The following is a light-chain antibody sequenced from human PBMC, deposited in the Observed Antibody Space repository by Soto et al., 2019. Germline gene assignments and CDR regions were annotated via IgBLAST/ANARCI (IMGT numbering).Light chain of an antibody. J-gene: IGKJ4*01. CDR2: GAS. CDR3: QQYGSSPALT. CDR1: QSVSSSY. V-gene: IGKV3-20*01. Sequence: EIVLTQSPGTLSLSPGERATLSCRASQSVSSSYLAWYQQKPGQAPRLLIYGASSRATGIPDRISGSGSGTDFTLTISRLEPEDFAVYYCQQYGSSPALTFGGGTKVEIK.